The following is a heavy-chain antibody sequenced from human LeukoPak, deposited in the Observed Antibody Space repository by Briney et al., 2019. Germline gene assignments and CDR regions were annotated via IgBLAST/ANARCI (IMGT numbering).Heavy chain of an antibody. J-gene: IGHJ4*02. CDR2: IIPIFGTA. D-gene: IGHD2-2*01. CDR3: ARGKVPAAMADANY. CDR1: GGTFSSYA. Sequence: SVKVSCKASGGTFSSYAISWVRQAPGQGPEWMGGIIPIFGTANYAQKFQGRVTITADESTSTAYMELSSLRSEDTAVYYCARGKVPAAMADANYWGQGTLVTVSS. V-gene: IGHV1-69*13.